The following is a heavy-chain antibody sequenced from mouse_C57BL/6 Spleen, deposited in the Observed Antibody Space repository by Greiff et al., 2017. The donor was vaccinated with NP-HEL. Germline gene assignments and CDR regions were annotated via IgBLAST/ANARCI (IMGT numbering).Heavy chain of an antibody. V-gene: IGHV3-1*01. J-gene: IGHJ4*01. D-gene: IGHD1-1*01. CDR1: GYSITSGYD. Sequence: EVKLQETGPGMVKPSQSLSLTCTVTGYSITSGYDWHWIRHFPGNKLEWMGYISYSGSTNYNPSLKSRISITHDTSKNHFFLKLNSVTTEDTATYYCAITTVPYYAMDHWGQGTSVTVSS. CDR2: ISYSGST. CDR3: AITTVPYYAMDH.